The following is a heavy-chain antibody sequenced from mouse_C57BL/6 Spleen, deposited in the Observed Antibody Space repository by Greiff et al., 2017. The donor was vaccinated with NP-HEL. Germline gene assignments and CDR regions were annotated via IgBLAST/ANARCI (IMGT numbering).Heavy chain of an antibody. D-gene: IGHD2-5*01. J-gene: IGHJ3*01. Sequence: QVQLQQSGPGLVQPSQSLSITCTVSGFSLTSYGVHWVRQSPGKGLEWLGVIWSGGSTDYNADFITRLSTSKDNSKSQVFFKMNSLQADDTAIYYCARNYYSNACFAYWGQGTLVTVSA. CDR2: IWSGGST. V-gene: IGHV2-2*01. CDR1: GFSLTSYG. CDR3: ARNYYSNACFAY.